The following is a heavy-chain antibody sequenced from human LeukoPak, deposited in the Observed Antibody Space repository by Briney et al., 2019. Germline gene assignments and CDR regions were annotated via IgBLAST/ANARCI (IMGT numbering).Heavy chain of an antibody. CDR2: SNWNGGST. V-gene: IGHV3-20*04. CDR1: GFAFDDYG. J-gene: IGHJ4*02. Sequence: PGGSLRLSCAASGFAFDDYGMNWVRQAPGKGLEWVSGSNWNGGSTSYADSVKGRFTISRDNAKNSLYLQMNSLRAEDTAFYYCARGYSGYEWGNYLDYWGQGTLVTVSS. CDR3: ARGYSGYEWGNYLDY. D-gene: IGHD5-12*01.